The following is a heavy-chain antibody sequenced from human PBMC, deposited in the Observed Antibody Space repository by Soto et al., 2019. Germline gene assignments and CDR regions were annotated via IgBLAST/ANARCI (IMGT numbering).Heavy chain of an antibody. CDR2: IYYSGST. J-gene: IGHJ6*03. CDR3: ARHDYNLYYMDV. V-gene: IGHV4-39*01. CDR1: GGSISTTYY. Sequence: QLQLQESAPGLVKPSETLSLTCAVSGGSISTTYYWGWVRQPPGKGLEWIGTIYYSGSTYYNPSLKSRVTMSVDTSTNQCSLNLSSVTAADTAVYYCARHDYNLYYMDVWGKGTTVTVSS.